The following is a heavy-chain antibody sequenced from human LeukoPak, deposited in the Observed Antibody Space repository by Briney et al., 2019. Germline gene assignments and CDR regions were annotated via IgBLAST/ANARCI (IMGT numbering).Heavy chain of an antibody. V-gene: IGHV3-74*01. Sequence: GGSLRLSCAASGFTFSSYWMHWVRQAPGKGLVWVSRINSDGSSTSYADSVKGRFTISIDNAKNTLYLQMNSLRAEDTAVYYCARRSAAKDAFDIWGQGTMVTVSS. CDR1: GFTFSSYW. CDR3: ARRSAAKDAFDI. CDR2: INSDGSST. D-gene: IGHD6-25*01. J-gene: IGHJ3*02.